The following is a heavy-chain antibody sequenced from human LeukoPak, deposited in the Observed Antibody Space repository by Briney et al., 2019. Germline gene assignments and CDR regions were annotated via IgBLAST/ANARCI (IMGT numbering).Heavy chain of an antibody. Sequence: PGRSLRLSCAASGFTFDDYAMHWVRQAPGKGLEWVSGLSWNGVRIGYADSVKGRFTISRDNAKNSLYLQMNSLRAEDTALYYCAKGTSMVQGTLNYWGQGTLVTVSS. D-gene: IGHD3-10*01. CDR2: LSWNGVRI. CDR1: GFTFDDYA. J-gene: IGHJ4*02. V-gene: IGHV3-9*01. CDR3: AKGTSMVQGTLNY.